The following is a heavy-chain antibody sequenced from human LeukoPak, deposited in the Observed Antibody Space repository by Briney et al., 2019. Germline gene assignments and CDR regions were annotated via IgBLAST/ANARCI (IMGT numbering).Heavy chain of an antibody. CDR2: INPSAGST. Sequence: ASVKVSCKASGYAFTSYYIHWVRQAPGQGLDRMGIINPSAGSTNYAQKFQGRVTMTRATSTSTVYMELSSLRSEDTAVYYCARGFEGGAAGLWGQGTLVTVSS. J-gene: IGHJ4*02. D-gene: IGHD1-26*01. CDR3: ARGFEGGAAGL. V-gene: IGHV1-46*01. CDR1: GYAFTSYY.